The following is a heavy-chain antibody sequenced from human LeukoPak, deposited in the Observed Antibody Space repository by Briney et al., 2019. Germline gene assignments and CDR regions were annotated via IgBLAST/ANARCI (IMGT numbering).Heavy chain of an antibody. J-gene: IGHJ4*02. CDR2: ISGYNGNT. Sequence: ASVKVSCKASGGTFTSYGISWVRQAPGQALEWMGWISGYNGNTNYAQKLQGRVTMTTDRSTSTAYMELRSLRSDDTAVYYCARDFHSSGYYHYFHYWGQGTLVTVSS. CDR1: GGTFTSYG. CDR3: ARDFHSSGYYHYFHY. D-gene: IGHD3-22*01. V-gene: IGHV1-18*01.